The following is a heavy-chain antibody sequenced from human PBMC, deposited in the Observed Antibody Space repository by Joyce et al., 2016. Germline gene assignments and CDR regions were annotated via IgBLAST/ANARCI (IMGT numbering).Heavy chain of an antibody. CDR1: GESFSDHY. V-gene: IGHV4-34*01. CDR2: INHSGST. Sequence: QVQLQQWGAGLVKPSETLSLIWAVYGESFSDHYWNWIRQPPGKGLEWIGEINHSGSTNYNPSLMSLATISLDTSKNQFSLELVSVTAADMAVYYCVRGSLDSGSYYFDYWGQGTLVTVSS. CDR3: VRGSLDSGSYYFDY. D-gene: IGHD1-26*01. J-gene: IGHJ4*02.